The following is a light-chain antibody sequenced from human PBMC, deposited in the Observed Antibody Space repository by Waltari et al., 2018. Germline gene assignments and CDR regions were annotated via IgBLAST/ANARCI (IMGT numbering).Light chain of an antibody. CDR1: QSISRY. J-gene: IGKJ4*02. CDR2: AAS. CDR3: QETYSTARGT. Sequence: CRENQSISRYLNWYKQKTGKAPKLLIYAASRLQSRAPSRFSGSRPGKDFTLTISSLQPEDFATFFCQETYSTARGTLGGGTKVAI. V-gene: IGKV1-39*01.